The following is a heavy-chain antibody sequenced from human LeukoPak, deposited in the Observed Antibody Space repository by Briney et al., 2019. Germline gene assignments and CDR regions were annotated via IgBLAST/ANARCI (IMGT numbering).Heavy chain of an antibody. D-gene: IGHD2-21*02. V-gene: IGHV4-61*02. Sequence: PSETLSLTCTVSGASINRGSYYWTWIRQPAGKGLEWIGRIYTSGSTNYNPSLKSRVTISLDTSKNQFSLKLSSVTAADTAVYYCARIKCGGDCRGYYYYYHMDVWGKGTTVTISS. CDR1: GASINRGSYY. CDR2: IYTSGST. J-gene: IGHJ6*03. CDR3: ARIKCGGDCRGYYYYYHMDV.